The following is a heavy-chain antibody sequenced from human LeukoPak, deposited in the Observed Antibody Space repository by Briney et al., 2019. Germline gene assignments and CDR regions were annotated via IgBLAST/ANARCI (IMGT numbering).Heavy chain of an antibody. V-gene: IGHV3-20*04. CDR2: INWNGGTT. Sequence: GGSLRLSCVASGLTFDDYGMSWVRQAPGQGLEWVSGINWNGGTTTYADSVKGRFTISRGNAKNSLYLQMNSLRVEDTAFYYCARNSGANVYTYSFQNWARGTLVTVSS. CDR3: ARNSGANVYTYSFQN. D-gene: IGHD1-26*01. CDR1: GLTFDDYG. J-gene: IGHJ4*02.